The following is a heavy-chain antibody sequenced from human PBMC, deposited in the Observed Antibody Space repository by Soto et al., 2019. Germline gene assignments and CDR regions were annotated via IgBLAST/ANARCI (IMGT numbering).Heavy chain of an antibody. J-gene: IGHJ5*02. D-gene: IGHD6-6*01. CDR1: GGTFSSYT. CDR2: IIPILGIA. Sequence: ASVKVSCKASGGTFSSYTISWVRQAPGQGLEWMGRIIPILGIANYAQKFQGRVTITADKSTSTAYMELSSLRSEDTAVYYCARDPKASIAARPCGIRTLCTWGQGTLVTVSS. CDR3: ARDPKASIAARPCGIRTLCT. V-gene: IGHV1-69*04.